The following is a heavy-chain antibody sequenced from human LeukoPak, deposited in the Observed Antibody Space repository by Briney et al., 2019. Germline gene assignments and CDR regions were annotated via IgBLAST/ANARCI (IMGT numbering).Heavy chain of an antibody. V-gene: IGHV3-74*01. CDR3: ARDLAMADYFDY. Sequence: GGSLRLSCAASGFTFSGNWMHWVRQAPGKGLVWVSRIKGDGSSAYYADSVKGRFTISRDNAKNTLYLQMNSLRAEDTAVYYCARDLAMADYFDYWGQGTLVTVSS. J-gene: IGHJ4*02. CDR2: IKGDGSSA. CDR1: GFTFSGNW. D-gene: IGHD5-18*01.